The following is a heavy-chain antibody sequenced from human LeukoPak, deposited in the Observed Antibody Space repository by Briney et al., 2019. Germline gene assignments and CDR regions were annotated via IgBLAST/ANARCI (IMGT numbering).Heavy chain of an antibody. V-gene: IGHV3-66*01. J-gene: IGHJ6*02. Sequence: PGGSLRLSCGASGFXVSSYYMTWVRQAPGKGLEWLSVIYSGGSTHYADSVKGRVAISRDNSKNTVFLQMNSVRAEDTAVYYCARSYSNHLFGMDVWGQGTAVTVSS. D-gene: IGHD4-11*01. CDR3: ARSYSNHLFGMDV. CDR1: GFXVSSYY. CDR2: IYSGGST.